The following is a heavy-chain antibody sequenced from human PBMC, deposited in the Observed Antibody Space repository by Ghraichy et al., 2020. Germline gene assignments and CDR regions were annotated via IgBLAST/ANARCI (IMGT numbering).Heavy chain of an antibody. CDR3: AKALPTVTTSYYYYGMDV. J-gene: IGHJ6*02. CDR1: GFTFSSYA. Sequence: GESLNISCAASGFTFSSYAMSWVRQAPGKGLEWVSAISGSGGSTYYADSVKGRFTISRDNSKNTLYLQMNSLRAEDTAVYYCAKALPTVTTSYYYYGMDVWGQGTTVTVSS. CDR2: ISGSGGST. V-gene: IGHV3-23*01. D-gene: IGHD4-17*01.